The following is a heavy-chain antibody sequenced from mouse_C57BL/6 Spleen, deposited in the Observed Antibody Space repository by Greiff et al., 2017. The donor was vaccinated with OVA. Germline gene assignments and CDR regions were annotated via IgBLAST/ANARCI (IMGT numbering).Heavy chain of an antibody. V-gene: IGHV1-69*01. CDR3: ARSGLANFDY. J-gene: IGHJ2*01. D-gene: IGHD1-1*01. CDR2: LDPSDSYT. CDR1: GYTFTSYW. Sequence: QVQLQQSGAELVMPGASVKLSCTASGYTFTSYWMHWVKQRPGQGLEWIGELDPSDSYTNYNQKFKGKSTLTVDKSSSTAYMQLSSLTSEDSAVYYCARSGLANFDYWGQGTTLTVSS.